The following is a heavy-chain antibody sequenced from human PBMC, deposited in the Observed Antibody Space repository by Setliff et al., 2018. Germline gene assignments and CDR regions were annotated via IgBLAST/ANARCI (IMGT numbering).Heavy chain of an antibody. CDR1: GYTFTSYY. V-gene: IGHV1-46*01. CDR2: INPSGGST. J-gene: IGHJ4*02. Sequence: VASVKVSCKASGYTFTSYYMHWVRQAPGQGLEWMGIINPSGGSTSYAQEFQGRVTMTRDTSTSTVYMELSSLRSEDTAVYYCARVQLEEMATIFLDYWGQGTLVTVSS. D-gene: IGHD5-12*01. CDR3: ARVQLEEMATIFLDY.